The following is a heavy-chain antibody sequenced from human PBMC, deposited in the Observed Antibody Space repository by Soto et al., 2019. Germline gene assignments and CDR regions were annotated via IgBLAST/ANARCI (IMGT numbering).Heavy chain of an antibody. D-gene: IGHD3-3*01. CDR2: MNPNSGNS. V-gene: IGHV1-8*01. CDR3: ASAHKYYDFWSCYSSWFDP. J-gene: IGHJ5*02. Sequence: ASVKVSCKASGYTFTSYDINWVRQATGQGLEWMGWMNPNSGNSGYAQKFQGRVTMTKNTSISTAYMEMSSLRSEDTAVYYCASAHKYYDFWSCYSSWFDPWGQGTLVTVSS. CDR1: GYTFTSYD.